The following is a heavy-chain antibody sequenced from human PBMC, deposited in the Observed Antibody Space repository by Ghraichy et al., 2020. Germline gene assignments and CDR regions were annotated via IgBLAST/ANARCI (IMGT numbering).Heavy chain of an antibody. CDR2: ISGSGGST. D-gene: IGHD3-3*01. V-gene: IGHV3-23*01. J-gene: IGHJ6*02. CDR3: AKEGGDYDFWSALLPDTEYYYYYGMDV. Sequence: GGSLRLSCAASGFTFSSYAMSWVRQAPGKGLEWVSAISGSGGSTYYADSVKGRFTISRDNSKNTLYLQMNSLGAEDTAVYYGAKEGGDYDFWSALLPDTEYYYYYGMDVWGQGTTVTVSS. CDR1: GFTFSSYA.